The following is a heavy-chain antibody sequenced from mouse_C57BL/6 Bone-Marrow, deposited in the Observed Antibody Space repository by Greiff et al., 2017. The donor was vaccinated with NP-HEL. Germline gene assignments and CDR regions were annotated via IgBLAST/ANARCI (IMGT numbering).Heavy chain of an antibody. J-gene: IGHJ2*01. Sequence: EVKLQESGPGMVKPSQLLSLTCTVTGYSITSGYDWHWIRHFPGNKLEWMGYISYSGSTNYNPSLKSRISITHDTSKNHFFLKLNSVTTEDTATYYCARERDGNYFDYWGQGTTLTVSS. D-gene: IGHD2-1*01. CDR3: ARERDGNYFDY. V-gene: IGHV3-1*01. CDR2: ISYSGST. CDR1: GYSITSGYD.